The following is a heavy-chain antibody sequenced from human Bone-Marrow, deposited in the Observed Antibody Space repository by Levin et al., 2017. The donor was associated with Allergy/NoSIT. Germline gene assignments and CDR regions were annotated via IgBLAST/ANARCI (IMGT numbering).Heavy chain of an antibody. Sequence: SETLSLTCNVSGGSINSGDSYWSWIRQPPGKGLEWIGYIYYSGSTYYNPSLKSRITISIDTTKSQFSLQLSSVTAADPAVYYCARLSLTFYDILTGYYSPIGTFDYWGQGTLVTVSS. V-gene: IGHV4-30-4*01. J-gene: IGHJ4*02. CDR3: ARLSLTFYDILTGYYSPIGTFDY. D-gene: IGHD3-9*01. CDR1: GGSINSGDSY. CDR2: IYYSGST.